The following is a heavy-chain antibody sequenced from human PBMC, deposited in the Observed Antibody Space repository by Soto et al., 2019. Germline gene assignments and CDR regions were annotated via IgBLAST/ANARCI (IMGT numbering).Heavy chain of an antibody. D-gene: IGHD3-3*02. CDR3: AHFWSGPASYYYYGMDV. CDR2: INHSGST. J-gene: IGHJ6*02. V-gene: IGHV4-34*01. CDR1: GGSFSGYY. Sequence: ASETVSLTCAVYGGSFSGYYWSWIRQPPGKGLEWIGEINHSGSTNYNPSLKSRVTISVDTSKNQFSLKLSSVTAADTAVYYCAHFWSGPASYYYYGMDVWGQGTTVTVSS.